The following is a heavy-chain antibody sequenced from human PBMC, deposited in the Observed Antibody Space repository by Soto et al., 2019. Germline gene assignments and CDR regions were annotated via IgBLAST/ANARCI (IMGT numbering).Heavy chain of an antibody. J-gene: IGHJ3*02. V-gene: IGHV1-3*01. CDR2: INAGNGNT. CDR3: ARDMITMIVVVPGAFDI. D-gene: IGHD3-22*01. Sequence: ASVKVSCKASGYTFSNYGIHWVRQAPGQRLEWMGWINAGNGNTKYSQKFQGRVTITRDTSASTAYMELSSLRSEDTAVYYCARDMITMIVVVPGAFDIWGQGTMVTVS. CDR1: GYTFSNYG.